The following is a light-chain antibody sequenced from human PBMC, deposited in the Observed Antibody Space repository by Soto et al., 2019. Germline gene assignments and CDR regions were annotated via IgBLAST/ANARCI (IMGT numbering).Light chain of an antibody. J-gene: IGKJ4*01. Sequence: EMVMTQSPATLSVSPGERATLSCRASQSVSSSYLAWYQQKPGQAPRLLIYGASTRATGLPARFSGSGSGTEFTLTISSLQSEDFAVYYCQQYNNWPPFGGGTKVDIK. CDR1: QSVSSSY. CDR2: GAS. CDR3: QQYNNWPP. V-gene: IGKV3-15*01.